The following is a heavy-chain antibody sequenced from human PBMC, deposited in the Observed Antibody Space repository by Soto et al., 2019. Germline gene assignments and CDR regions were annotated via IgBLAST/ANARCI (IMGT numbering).Heavy chain of an antibody. CDR1: GYTFFTYD. V-gene: IGHV1-69*13. J-gene: IGHJ6*02. CDR2: IIPFFHAP. Sequence: SVKVSCKASGYTFFTYDISWVRQAPGQGLEWMGGIIPFFHAPNYAQKFQGRVTITADESTSIVFMEMSSLRFEDTAVYYCARSRAAAPPRVGMDVWGQGTTVTVS. CDR3: ARSRAAAPPRVGMDV. D-gene: IGHD6-13*01.